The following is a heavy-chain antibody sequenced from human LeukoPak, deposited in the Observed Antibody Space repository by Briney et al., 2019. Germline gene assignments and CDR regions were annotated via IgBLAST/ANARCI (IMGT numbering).Heavy chain of an antibody. Sequence: GGSLRLSCAASGFTFSSYAMHWVRQAPGKGLEYVSAISSNGGSTYYANSVKGRFTISRDNSKNTLYLQMGSLRAEDTAVYYCAKDGRWYYYDSSGYYPRLNYYYYYMDVWGKGTTVTVSS. V-gene: IGHV3-64*01. CDR1: GFTFSSYA. CDR3: AKDGRWYYYDSSGYYPRLNYYYYYMDV. J-gene: IGHJ6*03. D-gene: IGHD3-22*01. CDR2: ISSNGGST.